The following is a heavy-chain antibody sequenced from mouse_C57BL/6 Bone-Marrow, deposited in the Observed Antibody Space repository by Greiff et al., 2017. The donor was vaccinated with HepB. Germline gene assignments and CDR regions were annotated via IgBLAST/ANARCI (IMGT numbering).Heavy chain of an antibody. Sequence: VQLQQSGAELVRPGASVKLSCTASGFNIKDDYMHWVKQRPEQGLEWIGWIDPENGDTEYASKFQGKATITADTSSNTAYLQLSSLTSEDTAVYYCTTSSSYWYFDVWGTGTTDTVSS. CDR2: IDPENGDT. CDR3: TTSSSYWYFDV. V-gene: IGHV14-4*01. CDR1: GFNIKDDY. D-gene: IGHD1-1*01. J-gene: IGHJ1*03.